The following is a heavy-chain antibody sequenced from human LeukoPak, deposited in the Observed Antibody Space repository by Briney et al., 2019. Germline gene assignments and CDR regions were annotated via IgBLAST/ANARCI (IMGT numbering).Heavy chain of an antibody. Sequence: GGSLRLSCAASGFTFSSYSMNWVRQAPGKGLEWVSSISSSRTYIYYADSVKGRFTISRDNAKNTLYLQMNSLRDEDTAVYYCARDWFHAIDYWGQGTLVIVSS. V-gene: IGHV3-21*01. CDR1: GFTFSSYS. CDR3: ARDWFHAIDY. D-gene: IGHD2/OR15-2a*01. J-gene: IGHJ4*02. CDR2: ISSSRTYI.